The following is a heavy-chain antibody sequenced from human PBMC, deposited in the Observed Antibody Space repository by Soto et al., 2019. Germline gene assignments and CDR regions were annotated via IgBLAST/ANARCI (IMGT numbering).Heavy chain of an antibody. CDR1: GYSFTSYW. CDR3: ARRECVTGTKHSCNDMDV. J-gene: IGHJ6*02. V-gene: IGHV5-51*01. D-gene: IGHD2-8*01. Sequence: DYLQISSKGSGYSFTSYWIGWVRQMPGKGLEWMGIIYPGDSDTRYSPSFQGQVTISADKSISTAYLQWSSLKASDTAMYYCARRECVTGTKHSCNDMDVWGHGTTVSVS. CDR2: IYPGDSDT.